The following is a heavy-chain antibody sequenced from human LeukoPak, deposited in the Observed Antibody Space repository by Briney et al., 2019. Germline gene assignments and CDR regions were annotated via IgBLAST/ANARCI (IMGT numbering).Heavy chain of an antibody. CDR2: IYPGDSDT. V-gene: IGHV5-51*01. Sequence: VXXVPGXGREWRGIIYPGDSDTRYSPSFQGQVTISADKSISTAYLQWSSLKASDTAMYYCARLTLERFYYMDVWGKGTTVTVSS. J-gene: IGHJ6*03. CDR3: ARLTLERFYYMDV.